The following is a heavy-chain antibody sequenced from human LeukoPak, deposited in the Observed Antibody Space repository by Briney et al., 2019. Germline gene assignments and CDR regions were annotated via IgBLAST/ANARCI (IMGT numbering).Heavy chain of an antibody. J-gene: IGHJ4*02. Sequence: GGSLRLSCAASGFTFSDYSMNWVRQAPGKGLEWVSFISRSSSYIHYADSVKGRFTISRDNAKNSLYLQMNSLRAEDTAVYYCATIGHSSSWYFDYWGQGTLVTVSS. CDR2: ISRSSSYI. V-gene: IGHV3-21*01. D-gene: IGHD6-13*01. CDR3: ATIGHSSSWYFDY. CDR1: GFTFSDYS.